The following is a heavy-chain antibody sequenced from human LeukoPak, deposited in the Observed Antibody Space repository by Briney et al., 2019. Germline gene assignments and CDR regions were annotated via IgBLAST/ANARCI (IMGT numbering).Heavy chain of an antibody. V-gene: IGHV3-30-3*01. Sequence: GGSLRLSCEASGFTFRNYAMHWVRQAPGKGLEWVAVISYDGSNKYYADSVKGRFTISRDNSKNTLYLQMNSLRAEDTAVYYCARNDYGDYYFDYWGQGTLVTVSS. CDR3: ARNDYGDYYFDY. CDR1: GFTFRNYA. J-gene: IGHJ4*02. D-gene: IGHD4-17*01. CDR2: ISYDGSNK.